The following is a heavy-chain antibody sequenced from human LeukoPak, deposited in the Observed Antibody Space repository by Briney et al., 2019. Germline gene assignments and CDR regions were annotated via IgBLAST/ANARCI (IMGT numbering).Heavy chain of an antibody. CDR3: TRVPYSSSWYADY. Sequence: SETLSLTCTVPGDSISGYYWSWIRQPAGKGLEWIGRIYTSGSANYNPSLKSRVTMSVDTSKNQFSLKLTSVTAADTAVYYCTRVPYSSSWYADYWGQGTLVTVSS. CDR1: GDSISGYY. CDR2: IYTSGSA. V-gene: IGHV4-4*07. D-gene: IGHD6-13*01. J-gene: IGHJ4*02.